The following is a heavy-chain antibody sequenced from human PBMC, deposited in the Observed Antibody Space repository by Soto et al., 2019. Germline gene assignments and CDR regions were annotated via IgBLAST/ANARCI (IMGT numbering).Heavy chain of an antibody. J-gene: IGHJ6*02. CDR3: ARMGSGSYPGCYGMGV. D-gene: IGHD1-26*01. V-gene: IGHV2-70*01. CDR2: IDWDDDK. Sequence: SGPTLVNPTQTLTLTCTFSGFSLSTSGMCVSWIRQPPGKALEWLALIDWDDDKYYSTSLKTRLTISKDTSKSQVVLTMTNMDPEDTATYYCARMGSGSYPGCYGMGVWGQGTTGTVSS. CDR1: GFSLSTSGMC.